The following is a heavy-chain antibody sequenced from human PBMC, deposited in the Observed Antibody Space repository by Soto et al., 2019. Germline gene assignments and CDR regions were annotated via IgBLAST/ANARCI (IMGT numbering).Heavy chain of an antibody. CDR1: GFTFNTYG. CDR2: ICNDGSNN. D-gene: IGHD6-19*01. V-gene: IGHV3-33*01. Sequence: QVQLVESGGGEVQPGRSLRLSCAASGFTFNTYGMHWVRQAPGKGLEWVAVICNDGSNNYYADSVKGRFTISRDNSKNTLYLEMNSLRPEDTAVYHCARGGYSAGWTYGMDVWGQGTTVTVS. J-gene: IGHJ6*02. CDR3: ARGGYSAGWTYGMDV.